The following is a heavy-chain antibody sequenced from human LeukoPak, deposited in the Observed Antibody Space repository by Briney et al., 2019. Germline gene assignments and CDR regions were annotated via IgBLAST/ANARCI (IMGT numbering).Heavy chain of an antibody. CDR3: ASRPPVHCSSTSCFEYFQH. CDR2: FSTSGAYR. J-gene: IGHJ1*01. Sequence: PGESLRLSCAAAGFSFSSYSMTWVRLAPGKGLEWVASFSTSGAYRNYADSVKCRFTISRDNAQNSLYLKMNRLKAEDTAVYYCASRPPVHCSSTSCFEYFQHWGQGALVTVSS. D-gene: IGHD2-2*01. V-gene: IGHV3-21*06. CDR1: GFSFSSYS.